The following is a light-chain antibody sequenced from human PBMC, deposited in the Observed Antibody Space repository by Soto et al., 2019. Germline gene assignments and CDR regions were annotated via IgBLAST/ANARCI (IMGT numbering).Light chain of an antibody. Sequence: IQLTQSPSSLSASVGDRVTITCRASQGISSYLAWYQQKPGKAPKLLIYAASTLQSGVPSRFSGSGSGTDFTLTISSLQPEDFATYYCQQLKSYPRTFGPGTKGISN. CDR1: QGISSY. V-gene: IGKV1-9*01. J-gene: IGKJ3*01. CDR2: AAS. CDR3: QQLKSYPRT.